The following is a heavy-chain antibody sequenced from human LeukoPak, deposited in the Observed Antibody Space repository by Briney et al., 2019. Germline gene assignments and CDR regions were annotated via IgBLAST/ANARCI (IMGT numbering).Heavy chain of an antibody. V-gene: IGHV1-2*02. CDR1: GHTFTGYY. CDR2: IGPSNGDT. Sequence: GASVKVSCKASGHTFTGYYLHWVRQAPGLGLEWMGWIGPSNGDTSYAQKFQGRVTMTWDTSISTVYIELSGLTSDDTAVYYCTRDGWFGDLQYSHRNWFDPWGQGTLVTVSS. D-gene: IGHD3-10*01. CDR3: TRDGWFGDLQYSHRNWFDP. J-gene: IGHJ5*02.